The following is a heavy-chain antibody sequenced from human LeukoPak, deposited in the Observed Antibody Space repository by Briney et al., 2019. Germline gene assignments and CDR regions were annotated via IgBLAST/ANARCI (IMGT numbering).Heavy chain of an antibody. D-gene: IGHD5-12*01. CDR1: GLSFSSYS. Sequence: GRSLRLSCAASGLSFSSYSMNWVRQDPGKGLEWVSSISSSSRYIYYADSVKGRFTISRDNAKNSLYLQMNSLRAEDTAVYYCARGYVDIVATTKYNWFDPWGQGTLVTVSS. J-gene: IGHJ5*02. V-gene: IGHV3-21*01. CDR3: ARGYVDIVATTKYNWFDP. CDR2: ISSSSRYI.